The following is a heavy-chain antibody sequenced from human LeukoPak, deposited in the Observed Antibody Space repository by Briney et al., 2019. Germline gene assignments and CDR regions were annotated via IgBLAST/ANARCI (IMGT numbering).Heavy chain of an antibody. D-gene: IGHD1-26*01. CDR3: ARERIGGSYGLSV. J-gene: IGHJ3*01. V-gene: IGHV4-34*01. CDR1: GGSFSGYY. CDR2: INHSGST. Sequence: SETLSLTCAVYGGSFSGYYWSWIRQPPGKGLEWIGEINHSGSTNYNPSLKSRVTISVDTSKNQFSLQLNSVTPEDTAAYYCARERIGGSYGLSVWGQGTMVTVSS.